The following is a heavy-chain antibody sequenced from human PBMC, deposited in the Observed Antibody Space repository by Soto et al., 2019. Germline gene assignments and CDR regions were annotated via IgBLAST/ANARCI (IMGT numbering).Heavy chain of an antibody. V-gene: IGHV3-33*01. D-gene: IGHD2-2*01. CDR1: GFTFSSYG. CDR2: IWYDGSNK. Sequence: GGSLRLSCAASGFTFSSYGMHWVRQAPGKGLEWVAVIWYDGSNKYYADSVKGRFTISRDNSKNTLYLQMNSLRAEDTAVYYCARGGYCSSTSCYFRSWFDPGGQGTLVTVSS. J-gene: IGHJ5*02. CDR3: ARGGYCSSTSCYFRSWFDP.